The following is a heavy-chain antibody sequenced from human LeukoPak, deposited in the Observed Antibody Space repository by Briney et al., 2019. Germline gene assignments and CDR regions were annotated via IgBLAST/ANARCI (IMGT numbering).Heavy chain of an antibody. D-gene: IGHD7-27*01. CDR1: GYTFTSYD. J-gene: IGHJ4*02. Sequence: ALVKVSCKASGYTFTSYDINWVRQATGQGLEWMGWMNPNSGNTGYAQKFQGRVTITRDTSISTAYMELSSLRSEDTAVYYCARRTGDPTYFDYWGQGTLVTVSS. CDR3: ARRTGDPTYFDY. CDR2: MNPNSGNT. V-gene: IGHV1-8*03.